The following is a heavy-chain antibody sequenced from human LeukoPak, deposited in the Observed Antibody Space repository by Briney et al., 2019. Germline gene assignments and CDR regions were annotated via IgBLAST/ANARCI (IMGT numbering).Heavy chain of an antibody. CDR3: ARDGAPYGSRSHSLDY. V-gene: IGHV3-33*01. Sequence: GRSLRLSCAASGFTFSSYGMHWVRQAPGKGLEWVAVIWYDGSNEYYADSVKGRFTISRDNSKNTLYLQMNSLRAEDTAVYYCARDGAPYGSRSHSLDYWGQGTLVTVSS. CDR2: IWYDGSNE. D-gene: IGHD3-10*01. J-gene: IGHJ4*02. CDR1: GFTFSSYG.